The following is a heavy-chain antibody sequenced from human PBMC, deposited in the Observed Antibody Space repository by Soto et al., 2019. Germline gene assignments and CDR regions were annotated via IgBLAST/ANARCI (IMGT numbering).Heavy chain of an antibody. V-gene: IGHV4-39*01. CDR3: ARPGNYGSGRLNAHNWFDP. J-gene: IGHJ5*02. Sequence: SETLSLTCTVSGGSISSSSYYWGWIRQPPGKGLEWIGSIYYSGSTYYNPSLKSRVTISVDTSKNQFSLKLSSVTAADTAVYYCARPGNYGSGRLNAHNWFDPWGQGTLVTVSS. D-gene: IGHD3-10*01. CDR1: GGSISSSSYY. CDR2: IYYSGST.